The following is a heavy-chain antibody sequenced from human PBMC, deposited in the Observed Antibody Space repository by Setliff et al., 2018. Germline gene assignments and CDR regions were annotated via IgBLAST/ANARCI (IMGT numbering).Heavy chain of an antibody. CDR3: ARLPRTVTHFDY. CDR2: INHSGST. D-gene: IGHD4-17*01. Sequence: KPSETLSLTCTVYGGSFSNYYWSWIRQPPGKGLEWIGEINHSGSTNYNSSLTSRVTISVDTSKNQFSLKLDSLTAADTAVYFCARLPRTVTHFDYWGQGALVTVS. CDR1: GGSFSNYY. J-gene: IGHJ4*02. V-gene: IGHV4-34*01.